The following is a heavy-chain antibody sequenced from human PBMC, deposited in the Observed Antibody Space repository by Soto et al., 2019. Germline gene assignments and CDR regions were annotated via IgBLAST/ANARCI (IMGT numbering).Heavy chain of an antibody. CDR1: GFTFSSYA. D-gene: IGHD5-12*01. J-gene: IGHJ5*02. CDR3: AKDESGYEETPVS. CDR2: ISGSGGST. Sequence: PGGSLRLSCAASGFTFSSYAMSWVRQAPGKGLEWVSAISGSGGSTYYADPVKGRFTISRDNSKNTLYLQMNSLRAEDTAVYYCAKDESGYEETPVSWGQGTLVTVSS. V-gene: IGHV3-23*01.